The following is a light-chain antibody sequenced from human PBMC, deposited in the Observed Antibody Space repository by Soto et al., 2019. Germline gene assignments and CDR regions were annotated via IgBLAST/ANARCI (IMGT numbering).Light chain of an antibody. J-gene: IGKJ2*01. CDR2: AAS. V-gene: IGKV1-9*01. CDR1: QAISSS. CDR3: QHLNDYRYT. Sequence: DIPLTQSPSFLSASVGDRVTITCRASQAISSSLAWYQHNPGNAPKLLIYAASTLQNGVPSSFSGSGSGTEFTLTSSSLQPEDFATYYCQHLNDYRYTFGQGTKVEIK.